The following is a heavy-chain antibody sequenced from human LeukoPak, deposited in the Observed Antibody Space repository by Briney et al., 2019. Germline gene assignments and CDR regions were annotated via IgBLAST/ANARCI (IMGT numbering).Heavy chain of an antibody. CDR3: ARPFGARITGTTRYAFDI. J-gene: IGHJ3*02. CDR2: IYHSGST. Sequence: SETLSLTCTVSGYSISSGYYWGWIRQPPGKGLEWIGSIYHSGSTYYNPSLKSRVTISVDTSKNQFSLKLSSVTAADTAVYYCARPFGARITGTTRYAFDIWGQGTMVTVSS. V-gene: IGHV4-38-2*02. CDR1: GYSISSGYY. D-gene: IGHD1/OR15-1a*01.